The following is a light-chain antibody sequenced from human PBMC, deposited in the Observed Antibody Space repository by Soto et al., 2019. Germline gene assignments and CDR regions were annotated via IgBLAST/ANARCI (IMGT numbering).Light chain of an antibody. J-gene: IGKJ1*01. CDR3: QQYRSWPRT. CDR2: GAS. V-gene: IGKV3-15*01. Sequence: EIVLTQSPATLSVSPGGGATLSCRASQDVMYDLAWYQQKPGQAPRLLVYGASTRATDAPPRFRGSGSGTEFSLTISSLQSEDFATYYCQQYRSWPRTFGQGSRVEIK. CDR1: QDVMYD.